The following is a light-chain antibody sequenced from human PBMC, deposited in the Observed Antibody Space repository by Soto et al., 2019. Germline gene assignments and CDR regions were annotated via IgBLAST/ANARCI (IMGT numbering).Light chain of an antibody. CDR1: QGISNY. CDR2: AAS. J-gene: IGKJ1*01. CDR3: QKYDSAPWT. V-gene: IGKV1-27*01. Sequence: DIQMTQSPSSLSASVRDRVTITCRASQGISNYLAWYQQKPGKVPKLLIYAASTLQSGVPSRFSGSGSGTELTLTISSLQPEDVATYYCQKYDSAPWTFGQGTKVEIK.